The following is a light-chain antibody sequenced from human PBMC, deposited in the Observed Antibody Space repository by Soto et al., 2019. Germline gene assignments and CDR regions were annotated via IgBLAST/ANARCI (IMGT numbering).Light chain of an antibody. V-gene: IGLV2-23*02. J-gene: IGLJ3*02. CDR3: CSYAGRSTWV. Sequence: QSALTQPASVSGSPGQSITISCTGTSSDVGSFQFVSWYQQHPGKVPKVMIYEVTKRPSGVSNRFSGSKSGNTASLTISGLPAEEAGYYYCCSYAGRSTWVFGGGTKLTVL. CDR2: EVT. CDR1: SSDVGSFQF.